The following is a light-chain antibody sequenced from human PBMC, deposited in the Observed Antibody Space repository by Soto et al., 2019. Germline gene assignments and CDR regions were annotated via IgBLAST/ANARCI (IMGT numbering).Light chain of an antibody. J-gene: IGKJ2*01. V-gene: IGKV3-11*01. Sequence: EIVLTQSPATLSLSPGERATLSCRASQSVSSYLAWYQQKPGQAPRLLIYDASNRATGIPARFSGSGSGTDFTLTISRLEPEDFAVYYCQQRSNWPLMYTFGQGTKLEIK. CDR1: QSVSSY. CDR2: DAS. CDR3: QQRSNWPLMYT.